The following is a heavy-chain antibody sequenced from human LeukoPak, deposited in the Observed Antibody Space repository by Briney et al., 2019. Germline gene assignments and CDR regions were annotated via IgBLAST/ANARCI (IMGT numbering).Heavy chain of an antibody. CDR3: ARDLSSTFYYYGMDV. J-gene: IGHJ6*02. CDR2: IWDDGNNQ. V-gene: IGHV3-33*01. Sequence: PGGSLRLSCAASGFTFSNYAMHWVRQPPGKGLEWVAVIWDDGNNQYYSDSVKGRFTISRDNSNNTLYLQMNSLRAEDTAVHYCARDLSSTFYYYGMDVWGQGTTVTVSS. CDR1: GFTFSNYA. D-gene: IGHD3-10*01.